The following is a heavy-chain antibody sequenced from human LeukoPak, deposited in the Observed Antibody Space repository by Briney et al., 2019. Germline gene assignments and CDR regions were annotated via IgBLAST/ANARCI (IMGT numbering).Heavy chain of an antibody. CDR1: GFTFSSYW. V-gene: IGHV3-7*01. Sequence: GGSLRLSCAASGFTFSSYWMSWVRQAPGEGLEWVANIKQDGSEKYYVDSVKGRFTISRDNAKNSLYLQMNSLRAEDTAVYYCARDTRYYDFWSGYHNSLRFDPWGQGTLVTVSS. CDR2: IKQDGSEK. D-gene: IGHD3-3*01. J-gene: IGHJ5*02. CDR3: ARDTRYYDFWSGYHNSLRFDP.